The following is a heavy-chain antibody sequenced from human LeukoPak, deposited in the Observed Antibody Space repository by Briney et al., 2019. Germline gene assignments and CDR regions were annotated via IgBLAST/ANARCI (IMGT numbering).Heavy chain of an antibody. D-gene: IGHD1-26*01. Sequence: PGGSLRLPCAASGFTFSSYAMSWVRQAPGKGLEWVSAISGSGGSTYYADSVKGRFTISRDNSKNTLYLQMNSLRAEDTAVYYCAKFGIGSYSYYFDYWGQGTLVTVSS. CDR1: GFTFSSYA. CDR2: ISGSGGST. J-gene: IGHJ4*02. CDR3: AKFGIGSYSYYFDY. V-gene: IGHV3-23*01.